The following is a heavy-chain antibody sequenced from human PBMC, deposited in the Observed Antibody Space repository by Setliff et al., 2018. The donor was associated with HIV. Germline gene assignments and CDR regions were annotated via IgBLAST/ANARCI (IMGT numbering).Heavy chain of an antibody. V-gene: IGHV3-21*01. CDR1: GFTFGDYA. CDR3: ARDSYYYASGSYFAPF. J-gene: IGHJ4*02. CDR2: ISSSSSYI. D-gene: IGHD3-10*01. Sequence: GGSLRLSCTASGFTFGDYAMSWVRQAPGKGLEWASSISSSSSYIYYADSVKGRFTISRDNAKNSLYLQMNSLSAEDTAVYYCARDSYYYASGSYFAPFWGQGTLVTVS.